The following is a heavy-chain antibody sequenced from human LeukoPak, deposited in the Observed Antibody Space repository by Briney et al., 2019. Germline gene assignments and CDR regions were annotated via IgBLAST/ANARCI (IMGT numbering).Heavy chain of an antibody. D-gene: IGHD6-19*01. CDR2: IYYSGST. Sequence: SETLSLTCAVYGGSFSGHYWSWIRQPPGKGLEWIGYIYYSGSTNYNPSLKSRVTISVDTSKNQFSLKLSSVTAADTAVYYCARAPPPGGWPQGYFDLWGRGTLVTVSS. CDR3: ARAPPPGGWPQGYFDL. CDR1: GGSFSGHY. V-gene: IGHV4-59*08. J-gene: IGHJ2*01.